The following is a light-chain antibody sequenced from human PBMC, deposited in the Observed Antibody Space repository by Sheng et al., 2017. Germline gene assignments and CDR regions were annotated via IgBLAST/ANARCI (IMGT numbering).Light chain of an antibody. CDR3: QQRSNWPLT. Sequence: EIVMTQSPGTLSVSPGERATLSCRASQSVSTYLAWYQQKPGQAPRLLVHGASTRATGIPDRFSGSGSGTEFTLTISSLQSEDFAVYYCQQRSNWPLTFGGGTKVEI. J-gene: IGKJ4*01. CDR2: GAS. V-gene: IGKV3D-15*01. CDR1: QSVSTY.